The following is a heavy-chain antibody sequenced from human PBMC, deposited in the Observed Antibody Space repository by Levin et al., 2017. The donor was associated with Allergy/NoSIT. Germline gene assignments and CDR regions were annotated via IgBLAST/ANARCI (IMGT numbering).Heavy chain of an antibody. D-gene: IGHD3-22*01. CDR2: SYSSGTT. J-gene: IGHJ4*02. CDR1: GDSISHYY. CDR3: ARGHYEPSGYYRDF. V-gene: IGHV4-59*01. Sequence: PSETLSLTCTVSGDSISHYYLNWVRQPPGKGLEWIGYSYSSGTTNYNPSLESRVTLSMAISAQSKTRFSLSLRSVTAADTAIYYCARGHYEPSGYYRDFWGQGSLVTVSS.